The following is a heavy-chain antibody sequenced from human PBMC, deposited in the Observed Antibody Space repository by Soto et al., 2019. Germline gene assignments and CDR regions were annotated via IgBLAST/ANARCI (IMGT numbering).Heavy chain of an antibody. CDR1: GFTFDDYA. CDR3: AKDLEYNSSSPYFDY. D-gene: IGHD6-6*01. J-gene: IGHJ4*02. CDR2: ISWNSGSI. Sequence: GGSLRLSCAASGFTFDDYAMHWVRQAPGKGLEWVSGISWNSGSIGYADSVKGRFTISRDNAKNSLYLQMNSLRAEDTALYYCAKDLEYNSSSPYFDYWGQGTLVTVSS. V-gene: IGHV3-9*01.